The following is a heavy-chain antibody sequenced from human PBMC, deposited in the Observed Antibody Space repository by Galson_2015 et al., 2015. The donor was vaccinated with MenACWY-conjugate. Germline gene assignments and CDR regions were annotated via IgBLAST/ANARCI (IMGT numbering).Heavy chain of an antibody. CDR3: AHRRMVEFDF. D-gene: IGHD2-15*01. V-gene: IGHV2-5*02. J-gene: IGHJ4*02. CDR1: GFSLSTSGVG. CDR2: IYWDDDK. Sequence: PALVKPTQPLTLTCTFSGFSLSTSGVGVGWIRQPPGKALEWLALIYWDDDKRYSPSLKSRLTITRDTSKNQVVLTMANLDPVDTATYYCAHRRMVEFDFWGQGTLVTVSS.